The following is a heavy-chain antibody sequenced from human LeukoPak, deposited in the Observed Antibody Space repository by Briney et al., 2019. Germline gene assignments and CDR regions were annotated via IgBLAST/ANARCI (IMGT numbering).Heavy chain of an antibody. D-gene: IGHD3-10*01. Sequence: KPGGSLRLSCAASGFTFSDYYMSWIRQAPGKGLEWVSYISSSGSTIYYADSVKGRFTISRDNAKNSLYLQMNSLRAEDTAVYYCARDLVYYGSGSYYNGGGFWGFDYWGQGTLVTVSS. V-gene: IGHV3-11*01. J-gene: IGHJ4*02. CDR2: ISSSGSTI. CDR1: GFTFSDYY. CDR3: ARDLVYYGSGSYYNGGGFWGFDY.